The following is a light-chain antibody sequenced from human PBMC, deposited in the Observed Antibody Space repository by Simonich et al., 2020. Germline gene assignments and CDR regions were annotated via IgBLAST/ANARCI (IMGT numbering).Light chain of an antibody. J-gene: IGKJ4*01. Sequence: DIVMTQSPDSLAVSLGERATINCKSSQSVLYSSNKKNYLALYPQKPGQPPKLLIYWASTRESGVPDRFSGSGSGTDFTLTISSLQAEDVAVYYCQQYYSTPLTFGGGTKVEIK. CDR3: QQYYSTPLT. CDR2: WAS. CDR1: QSVLYSSNKKNY. V-gene: IGKV4-1*01.